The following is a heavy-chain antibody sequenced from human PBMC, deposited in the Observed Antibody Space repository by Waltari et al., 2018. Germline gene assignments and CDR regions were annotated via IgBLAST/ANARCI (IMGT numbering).Heavy chain of an antibody. CDR3: AKETKYQLLNTNWFDP. D-gene: IGHD2-2*01. CDR2: ISGSGGST. V-gene: IGHV3-23*04. CDR1: GFTFSSYA. J-gene: IGHJ5*02. Sequence: EVQLVESGGGLVQPGGSLRLSCAASGFTFSSYAMSWVRQAPGKGLEWVSAISGSGGSTYYADSVKGRFTISRDNSKNTLYLQMNSLRAEDTAVYYCAKETKYQLLNTNWFDPWGQGTLVTVSS.